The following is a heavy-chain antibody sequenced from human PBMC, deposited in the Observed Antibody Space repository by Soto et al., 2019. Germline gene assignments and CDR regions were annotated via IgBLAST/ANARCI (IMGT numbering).Heavy chain of an antibody. J-gene: IGHJ4*02. CDR3: VTGAGWLPDY. V-gene: IGHV4-59*01. D-gene: IGHD5-12*01. CDR2: IYKSEST. CDR1: GDSISSFY. Sequence: LSLTCTVSGDSISSFYCNWVRQSPGKGLEWIGYIYKSESTKYNPSLQSRVTISADTSKNQFSLRLTSVTVADTAVYYCVTGAGWLPDYWGQGP.